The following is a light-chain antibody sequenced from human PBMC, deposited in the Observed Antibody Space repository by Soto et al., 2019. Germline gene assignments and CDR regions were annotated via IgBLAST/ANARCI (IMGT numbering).Light chain of an antibody. CDR2: GNS. CDR3: QSYDGTLSGSHVL. Sequence: QSVLTQPPSVSGAPGQRVTISCTGSSSNIGAGYDVHWYQQLPGTAPKLLIYGNSNRPSGVPDRFSGSKSGTSASLAITGLQAEDEADYYCQSYDGTLSGSHVLFGGGTKLTVL. CDR1: SSNIGAGYD. V-gene: IGLV1-40*01. J-gene: IGLJ2*01.